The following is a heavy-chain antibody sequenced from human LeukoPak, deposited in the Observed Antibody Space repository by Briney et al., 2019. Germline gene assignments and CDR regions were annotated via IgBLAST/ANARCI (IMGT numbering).Heavy chain of an antibody. D-gene: IGHD6-13*01. V-gene: IGHV4-59*05. CDR3: AKSRGSTFFQFDY. Sequence: SEAPSPTSTVSGGSISSFYWGWVREPPGEGAGGIGSIYYSGSTYYNPSLKSRLIISGDTSRTQFSLKVTSVTAADTAVYYCAKSRGSTFFQFDYWGQGTLVTVSS. CDR1: GGSISSFY. J-gene: IGHJ4*02. CDR2: IYYSGST.